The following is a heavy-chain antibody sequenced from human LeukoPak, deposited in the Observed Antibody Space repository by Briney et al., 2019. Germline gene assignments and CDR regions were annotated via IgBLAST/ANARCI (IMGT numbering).Heavy chain of an antibody. CDR1: GGSISSDAYS. V-gene: IGHV4-30-2*01. CDR2: IFHSGST. CDR3: ARATAMVTYFDD. Sequence: SETLSLTCAASGGSISSDAYSWNWIRQPPGKGLEWIGYIFHSGSTYYNPSLKSRVTMSVDRSKNQFSLRLSSETAADAAVYYCARATAMVTYFDDWGQGTLVTVSS. D-gene: IGHD5-18*01. J-gene: IGHJ4*02.